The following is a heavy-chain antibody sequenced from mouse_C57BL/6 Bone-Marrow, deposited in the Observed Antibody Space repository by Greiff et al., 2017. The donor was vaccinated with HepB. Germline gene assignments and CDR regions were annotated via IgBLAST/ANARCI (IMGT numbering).Heavy chain of an antibody. CDR3: ARTLTTVVAQPYYYAMDY. J-gene: IGHJ4*01. Sequence: EVQVVESGPELVKPGASVKISCKASGYSFTGYYMNWVKQSPEKSLEWIGEINPSTGGTTYNQKFKAKATLTVDKSSSTAYMQLKSLTSEDSAVYYCARTLTTVVAQPYYYAMDYWGQGTSVTVSS. V-gene: IGHV1-42*01. CDR2: INPSTGGT. D-gene: IGHD1-1*01. CDR1: GYSFTGYY.